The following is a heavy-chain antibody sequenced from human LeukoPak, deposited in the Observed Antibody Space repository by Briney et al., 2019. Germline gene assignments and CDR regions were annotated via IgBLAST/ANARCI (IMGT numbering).Heavy chain of an antibody. CDR2: IYYSGST. D-gene: IGHD3-22*01. V-gene: IGHV4-59*01. J-gene: IGHJ4*02. CDR1: GGSISSYY. CDR3: ARGTYYYDSSGYSYYFDY. Sequence: SETLSLTCTVSGGSISSYYWNWIRQPPGKGLEWIGYIYYSGSTKYNPSLKSRVTISEDTSKNQFSLKLSSVTAADTAVYYCARGTYYYDSSGYSYYFDYWGQGALVTVSS.